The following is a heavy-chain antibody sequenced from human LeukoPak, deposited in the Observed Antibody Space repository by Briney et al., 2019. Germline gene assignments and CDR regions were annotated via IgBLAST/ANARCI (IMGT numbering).Heavy chain of an antibody. V-gene: IGHV3-30*18. J-gene: IGHJ4*02. D-gene: IGHD5-18*01. CDR1: GGSFSGYY. Sequence: LSLTCAVYGGSFSGYYWSWVRQAPGKGLEWVAVISYDGNNKYYADSVKGRFTISRDNSKNTLYLQMNSLRAEDTAVYYCAKALQVWLFGFDYWGQGTLVTVSS. CDR2: ISYDGNNK. CDR3: AKALQVWLFGFDY.